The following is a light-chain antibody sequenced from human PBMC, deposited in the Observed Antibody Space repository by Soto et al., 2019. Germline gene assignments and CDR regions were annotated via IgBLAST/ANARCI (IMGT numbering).Light chain of an antibody. J-gene: IGLJ1*01. V-gene: IGLV2-8*01. CDR1: SSDVGGYDH. CDR3: AAWDGSLNGYV. Sequence: QSALTQPPSASGSPGQSVTIPCTGTSSDVGGYDHVSWYQQHPGKAPKLMIYEVTKRPAGVPDRFSGSKSGNTASLTVSGLQAEDEADYCCAAWDGSLNGYVFGTGTKLTVL. CDR2: EVT.